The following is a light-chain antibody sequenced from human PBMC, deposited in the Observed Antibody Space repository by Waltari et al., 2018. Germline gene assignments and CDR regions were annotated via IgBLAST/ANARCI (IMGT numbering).Light chain of an antibody. CDR2: ANR. CDR1: SSNTGAGYD. J-gene: IGLJ2*01. V-gene: IGLV1-40*01. CDR3: QAYDRSLSGSV. Sequence: QSVLTQPPSVSGAPGQRVTISCTGSSSNTGAGYDVNWYQQLPGTAPKLLIYANRDRLVGVPVRFSCSKSCASAFLAITVLQAVDESEYYCQAYDRSLSGSVFGGGTKLTVL.